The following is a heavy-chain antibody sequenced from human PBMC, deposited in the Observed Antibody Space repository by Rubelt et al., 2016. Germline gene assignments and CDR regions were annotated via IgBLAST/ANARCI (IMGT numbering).Heavy chain of an antibody. CDR1: GGTFSSYA. CDR3: ARDPNYDSLTGYYNPYYFDY. V-gene: IGHV1-69*06. Sequence: QVQLVQSGSELKKPGASVKVSCKASGGTFSSYAISWVRQAPGQGLEWMGGIIPIFGTANYAQKFQGRVTITGDKSTSTAYMELRSLRYDDTAVYYCARDPNYDSLTGYYNPYYFDYWGQGTLVTVSS. J-gene: IGHJ4*02. CDR2: IIPIFGTA. D-gene: IGHD3-9*01.